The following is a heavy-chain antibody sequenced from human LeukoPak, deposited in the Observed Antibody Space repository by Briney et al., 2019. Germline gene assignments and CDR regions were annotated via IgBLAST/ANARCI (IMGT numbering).Heavy chain of an antibody. CDR3: ARHGFRSGSYYFDY. CDR2: IYTSGST. D-gene: IGHD1-26*01. V-gene: IGHV4-4*09. CDR1: GGSISSNY. Sequence: SEALSLTCTVSGGSISSNYWSWIRQPPGKGLEWIGYIYTSGSTNYNPSLKSRVTISVDTSKNQFSLKLSSVTAADTAVYYCARHGFRSGSYYFDYWGQGTLVTVSS. J-gene: IGHJ4*02.